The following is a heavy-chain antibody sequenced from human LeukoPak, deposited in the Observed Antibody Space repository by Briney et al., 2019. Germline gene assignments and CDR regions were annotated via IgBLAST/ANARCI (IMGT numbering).Heavy chain of an antibody. CDR2: IYYSGST. J-gene: IGHJ4*02. V-gene: IGHV4-39*01. D-gene: IGHD4-17*01. CDR1: GGSISSSSYY. CDR3: ARHNDYGDYVVDY. Sequence: SGTLSLTCTVSGGSISSSSYYWGWIRQPPGKGLEWIGSIYYSGSTYYNPSLKSRVTISVDTSKNQFSLKLSSVTAADTAVYYCARHNDYGDYVVDYWGQGTLVTVSS.